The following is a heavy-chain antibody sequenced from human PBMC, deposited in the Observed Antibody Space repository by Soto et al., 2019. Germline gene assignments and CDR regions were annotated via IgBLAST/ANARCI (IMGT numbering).Heavy chain of an antibody. CDR1: GGSISSSSYY. V-gene: IGHV4-39*01. J-gene: IGHJ6*03. Sequence: SETLSLTCTVSGGSISSSSYYWGWIRQPPGKGLEWIGSIYYSGSTYYNPSLKSRVTISVDTSKNQFSLKLSSVTAADTAVYYCATTHYYYMDVWGKGTTVTVSS. CDR3: ATTHYYYMDV. CDR2: IYYSGST.